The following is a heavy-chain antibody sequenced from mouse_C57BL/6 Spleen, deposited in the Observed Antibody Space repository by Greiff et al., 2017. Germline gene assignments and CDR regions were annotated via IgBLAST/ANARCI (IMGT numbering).Heavy chain of an antibody. CDR2: IRSKSNNYAT. CDR1: GFSFNTYA. CDR3: VRTAQALYAMDY. V-gene: IGHV10-1*01. Sequence: DVHLVESGGGLVQPKGSLKLSCAASGFSFNTYAMNWVRQAPGKGLEWVARIRSKSNNYATYYADSVKDRFTISRDDSESMLYLQMNNLKTEDTAMYYCVRTAQALYAMDYWGQGTSVTVSS. J-gene: IGHJ4*01. D-gene: IGHD3-2*02.